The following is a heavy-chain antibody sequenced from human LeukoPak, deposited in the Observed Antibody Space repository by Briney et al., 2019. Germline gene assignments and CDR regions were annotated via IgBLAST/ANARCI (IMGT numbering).Heavy chain of an antibody. Sequence: SETLSLTCTVSGGSISSGDYYWSWIRQPPGKGLEWIGYIYYSGSTYYNPSLKSRVTISVDTSKNQFSLKLSSVTAADTAVYYCARVVVPAAIDYWGQGTLVTVSS. CDR1: GGSISSGDYY. D-gene: IGHD2-2*01. CDR2: IYYSGST. V-gene: IGHV4-30-4*01. J-gene: IGHJ4*02. CDR3: ARVVVPAAIDY.